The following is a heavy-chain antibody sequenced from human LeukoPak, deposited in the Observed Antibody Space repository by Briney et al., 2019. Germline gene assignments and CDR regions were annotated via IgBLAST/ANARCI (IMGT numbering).Heavy chain of an antibody. J-gene: IGHJ6*02. CDR2: INTNTGNP. V-gene: IGHV7-4-1*02. D-gene: IGHD3-9*01. CDR3: ARGGSDILTGYYLYYYYYGMDV. CDR1: GYTFTSYA. Sequence: GASVKVSCKASGYTFTSYAMNWVRQAPGQGLEWMGWINTNTGNPTYAQSFTGRFVFSLDTSVSTAYLQISSLKAEDTAVYYCARGGSDILTGYYLYYYYYGMDVWGQGTTVTVSS.